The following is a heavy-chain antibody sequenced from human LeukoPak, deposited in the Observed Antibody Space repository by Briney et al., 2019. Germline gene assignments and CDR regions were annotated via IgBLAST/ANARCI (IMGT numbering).Heavy chain of an antibody. CDR2: IYYSGST. J-gene: IGHJ4*02. V-gene: IGHV4-39*07. CDR1: GGSISSSSYY. D-gene: IGHD4-17*01. CDR3: ARDLRGDYAYYSDY. Sequence: PSETLSLTCTVSGGSISSSSYYWGWIRQPPGKGLEWIGSIYYSGSTYYNPSLKSRVTISVDTSKNQFSLKLSSVTAADTAVYYCARDLRGDYAYYSDYWGQGTLVTVSS.